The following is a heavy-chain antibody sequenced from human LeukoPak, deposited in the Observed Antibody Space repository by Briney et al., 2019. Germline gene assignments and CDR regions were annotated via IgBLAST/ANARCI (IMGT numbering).Heavy chain of an antibody. CDR1: GDSISSSNW. Sequence: IPSGTLSLTCAVSGDSISSSNWWSWVRQPPGKGLEWIGGTYHSGSTNYNPSLKSRVTISVDKSKNHFSLKLSSVTAADTAIYYCARASRENSGSYYYFDYWGQGTLITVSS. CDR2: TYHSGST. D-gene: IGHD1-26*01. J-gene: IGHJ4*02. V-gene: IGHV4-4*02. CDR3: ARASRENSGSYYYFDY.